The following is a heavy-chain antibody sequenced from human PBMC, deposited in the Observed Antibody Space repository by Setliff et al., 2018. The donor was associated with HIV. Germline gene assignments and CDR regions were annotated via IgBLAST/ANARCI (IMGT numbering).Heavy chain of an antibody. CDR2: IHTTGST. CDR3: ARRQQLWLLYAFDI. V-gene: IGHV4-61*09. J-gene: IGHJ3*02. CDR1: GDSISSGSYY. D-gene: IGHD5-18*01. Sequence: SETLSLTCSVSGDSISSGSYYWSWIRLPAGKGLEWIGQIHTTGSTNYNPSLKSRVTISIDTSKNQFSLKLSSVTAADTAVHYCARRQQLWLLYAFDIWGQGTMVTVSS.